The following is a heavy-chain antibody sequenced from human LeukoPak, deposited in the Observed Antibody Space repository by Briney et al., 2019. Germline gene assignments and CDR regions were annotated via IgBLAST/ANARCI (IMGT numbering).Heavy chain of an antibody. CDR2: IRFTGSYI. Sequence: GGSLRLSCAASGFTFTSYSMNWVRQAPGRGLEWVSSIRFTGSYIYYADSVKGRFTISRDDAKNLLSLQMISLRVEDTAACARAGPRRDGYNSDYWGQGTLVTVSS. J-gene: IGHJ4*02. V-gene: IGHV3-21*01. D-gene: IGHD5-24*01. CDR1: GFTFTSYS. CDR3: AGPRRDGYNSDY.